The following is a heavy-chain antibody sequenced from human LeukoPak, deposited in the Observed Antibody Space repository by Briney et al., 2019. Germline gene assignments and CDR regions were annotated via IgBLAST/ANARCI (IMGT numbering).Heavy chain of an antibody. V-gene: IGHV1-18*01. CDR1: GYTFTSYG. J-gene: IGHJ4*02. CDR3: ARESHITREDY. CDR2: ISASNGDT. D-gene: IGHD1-14*01. Sequence: ASVKVSCTASGYTFTSYGISWVRQAPGQGLEWMGWISASNGDTDYPQNLQGRVTMTTDTYTSTASMELRSLTSDDTAIYYCARESHITREDYWGQGTLVTVSS.